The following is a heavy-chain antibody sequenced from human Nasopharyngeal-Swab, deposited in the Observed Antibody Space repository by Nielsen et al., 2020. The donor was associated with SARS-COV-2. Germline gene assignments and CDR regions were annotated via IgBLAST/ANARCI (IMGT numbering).Heavy chain of an antibody. CDR2: IIPIFATT. CDR3: ARGSGGFLSGHDY. D-gene: IGHD2/OR15-2a*01. V-gene: IGHV1-69*13. Sequence: SVQVSCKASGGTFSSFLFSWVRQAPGQGLEWMGDIIPIFATTDYAQRFQGRVTITADESTNTVYMELSSLRSEDTAVYFCARGSGGFLSGHDYWGQGTLVTVSS. CDR1: GGTFSSFL. J-gene: IGHJ4*02.